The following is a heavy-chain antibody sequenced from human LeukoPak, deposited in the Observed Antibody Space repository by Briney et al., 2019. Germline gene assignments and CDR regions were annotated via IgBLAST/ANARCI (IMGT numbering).Heavy chain of an antibody. D-gene: IGHD3-16*02. J-gene: IGHJ3*02. CDR3: ARGEMITFGGVIVISTFDI. CDR2: INPTSGGT. Sequence: ASVTVSCKPSGYTFTGYYIQWVRQAPGQGLEWMGYINPTSGGTNYAQEFQGRVTMTRDTSISTAYMELSRLTSNDTAVYYFARGEMITFGGVIVISTFDIWGQGTMVTVS. V-gene: IGHV1-2*02. CDR1: GYTFTGYY.